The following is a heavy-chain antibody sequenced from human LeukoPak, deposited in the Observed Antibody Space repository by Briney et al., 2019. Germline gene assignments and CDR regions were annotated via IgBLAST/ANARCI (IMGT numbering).Heavy chain of an antibody. CDR2: INPSEST. D-gene: IGHD6-19*01. CDR1: GGSINSGSYY. CDR3: ARAQRWLPFTY. Sequence: SETLSPTCTVSGGSINSGSYYWTWIRQPAGKGLEWIGRINPSESTDYNPSLKSRVTISVDTSKNQFSLKLTSVTAADTAVYYCARAQRWLPFTYWGQGTLVTVSS. J-gene: IGHJ4*02. V-gene: IGHV4-61*02.